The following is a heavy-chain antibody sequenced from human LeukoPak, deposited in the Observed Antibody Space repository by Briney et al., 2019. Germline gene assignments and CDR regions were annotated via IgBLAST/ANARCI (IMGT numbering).Heavy chain of an antibody. Sequence: GGSLRLSCAASGFTFSSYAMSWVRQAPGKGLEWDSAISGSGGSTYYADSVKGRFTISRDNSKNTLYLQMNSLRAEDTAVYYCAKECCSSTSCSGPLDYWGQGTLVTVSS. CDR3: AKECCSSTSCSGPLDY. CDR1: GFTFSSYA. CDR2: ISGSGGST. V-gene: IGHV3-23*01. D-gene: IGHD2-2*01. J-gene: IGHJ4*02.